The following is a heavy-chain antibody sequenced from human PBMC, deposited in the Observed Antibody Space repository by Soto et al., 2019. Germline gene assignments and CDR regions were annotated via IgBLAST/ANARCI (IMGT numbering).Heavy chain of an antibody. CDR3: ARNSSPGGMDV. V-gene: IGHV3-53*01. D-gene: IGHD6-13*01. CDR2: ISSGDDT. Sequence: EVQLVVSGGGLIQPGGSLRLSCAASGFIVSSSYMTWVRQAPGKGLEWVSVISSGDDTFYADSMQGRFTISRDNSKNDVYLQMNNLRAEDTAVYYCARNSSPGGMDVWGQGTTVTVSS. J-gene: IGHJ6*02. CDR1: GFIVSSSY.